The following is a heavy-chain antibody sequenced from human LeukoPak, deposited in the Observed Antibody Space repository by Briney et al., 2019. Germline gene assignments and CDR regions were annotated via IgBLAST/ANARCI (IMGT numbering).Heavy chain of an antibody. V-gene: IGHV3-21*01. CDR1: GFTFSSYS. Sequence: GGSLRLSCAASGFTFSSYSMNWVRQAPGKGLEWVSSISSSSSYIYYADSVKGRFTISRDNAKNSLYLQMNSLRAEDTAVYYCARGRSVGATTTYYFDYWGQGALVTVSS. D-gene: IGHD1-26*01. J-gene: IGHJ4*02. CDR3: ARGRSVGATTTYYFDY. CDR2: ISSSSSYI.